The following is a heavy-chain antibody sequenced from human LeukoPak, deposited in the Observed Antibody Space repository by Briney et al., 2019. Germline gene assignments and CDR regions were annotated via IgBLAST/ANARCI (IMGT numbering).Heavy chain of an antibody. D-gene: IGHD2-15*01. CDR3: AKGRCSGGSCYGRGFDY. CDR2: LSVSGGST. J-gene: IGHJ4*02. Sequence: GGSLRLSCAASGFTFDTYAMSWVRQAPGKGLEWVSGLSVSGGSTYYADSVKGRFTISRDNAKDTLYLQMNSLRAEDTAVYYCAKGRCSGGSCYGRGFDYWGQGTLVTVSS. V-gene: IGHV3-23*01. CDR1: GFTFDTYA.